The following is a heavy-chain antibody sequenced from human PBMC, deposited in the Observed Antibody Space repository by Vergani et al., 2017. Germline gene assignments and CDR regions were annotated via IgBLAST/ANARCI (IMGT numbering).Heavy chain of an antibody. CDR2: ISSSGSTI. J-gene: IGHJ4*02. D-gene: IGHD3-3*01. Sequence: EVQLVESGGGLVQPGGSLRLSCAASGFTFSSYEMNWVRQAPGKGLEWVSYISSSGSTIYYADSVKGRFTISRDNAKNSLYLQMNSLRAEDTAVYYCARGPGDFWSGAYFDYWGQGTLVTVSS. CDR1: GFTFSSYE. CDR3: ARGPGDFWSGAYFDY. V-gene: IGHV3-48*03.